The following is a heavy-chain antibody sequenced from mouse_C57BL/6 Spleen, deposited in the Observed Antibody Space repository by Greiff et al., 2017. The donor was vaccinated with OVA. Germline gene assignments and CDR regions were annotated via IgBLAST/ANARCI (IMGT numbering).Heavy chain of an antibody. J-gene: IGHJ2*01. Sequence: QVQLQQPGAELVMPGASVKLSCKASGYTFTSYWMHWVKQRPGQGLEWIGEIDPSDSYTNYNQKFKGKSTLTVDKSSSKAYMQLSSLTSEDSAVSYCARWGGYPTREGFDYWGQGTTLTVSS. CDR3: ARWGGYPTREGFDY. CDR2: IDPSDSYT. CDR1: GYTFTSYW. D-gene: IGHD2-2*01. V-gene: IGHV1-69*01.